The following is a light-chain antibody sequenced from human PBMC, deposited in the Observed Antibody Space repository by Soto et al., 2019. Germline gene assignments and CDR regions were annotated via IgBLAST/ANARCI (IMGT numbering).Light chain of an antibody. V-gene: IGKV3-20*01. CDR1: QSVSSSS. CDR2: GVS. Sequence: EIVLTQSPGTLSLSPGERATLSCRASQSVSSSSLAWYQQKPGQAPRLLIYGVSSRATGIPGRFSGSGSGTDFTLTISRLEPEDFAVYFCQQYRSSPPYTFGQGTKLEI. CDR3: QQYRSSPPYT. J-gene: IGKJ2*01.